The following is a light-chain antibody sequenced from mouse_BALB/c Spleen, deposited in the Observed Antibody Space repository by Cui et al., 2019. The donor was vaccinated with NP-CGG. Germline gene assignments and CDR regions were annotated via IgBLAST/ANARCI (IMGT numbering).Light chain of an antibody. CDR3: ALWYSNHWV. V-gene: IGLV1*01. Sequence: AVVTQESALTTSPGETVTLTCRSSTGAVTTSNYANWVQEKPDHLFTGLIGGTNNRVPGVSARFSGSLIGDKAALTITGAQTEDEAIYFCALWYSNHWVFGGGTKLTVL. J-gene: IGLJ1*01. CDR1: TGAVTTSNY. CDR2: GTN.